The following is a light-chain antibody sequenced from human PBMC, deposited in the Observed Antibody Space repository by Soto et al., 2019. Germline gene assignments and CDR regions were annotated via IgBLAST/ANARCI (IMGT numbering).Light chain of an antibody. CDR3: SSSVGNSTYV. J-gene: IGLJ1*01. V-gene: IGLV2-14*01. CDR1: SSDVGYYNF. CDR2: EVS. Sequence: QSALTQPASVSGSPGQSITISCTGTSSDVGYYNFVSWYQQHPGKAPKLIIYEVSNRPSGVSNRFSASKSGNTASLTISGLQAEDEADYHCSSSVGNSTYVFGTGTKVTVL.